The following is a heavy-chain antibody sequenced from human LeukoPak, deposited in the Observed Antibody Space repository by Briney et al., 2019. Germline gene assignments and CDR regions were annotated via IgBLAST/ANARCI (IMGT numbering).Heavy chain of an antibody. V-gene: IGHV1-2*06. J-gene: IGHJ4*02. CDR3: ARGTTVIQTLDY. Sequence: ASVKVSCKASGYTFTGYYMHWVRQAPGQGLEWMGRITPNSGGTNYAQKFQGRVIMTRDTSISTAYMELSRLRSDDTAVYYCARGTTVIQTLDYWGQGTLVTVSS. CDR1: GYTFTGYY. CDR2: ITPNSGGT. D-gene: IGHD4-17*01.